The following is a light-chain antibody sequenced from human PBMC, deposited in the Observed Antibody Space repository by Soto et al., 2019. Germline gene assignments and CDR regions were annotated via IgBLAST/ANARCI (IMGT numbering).Light chain of an antibody. Sequence: EIVMTQSPATLSVTPGERATLSCRASQRVNIYLAWYQQKPGQAPRLLIFGASSRATGIPARFSGSGSGTEFNLTISSLQSEDFAVYFCQQYDDWLRLTFGGGTKVDI. CDR2: GAS. CDR1: QRVNIY. CDR3: QQYDDWLRLT. V-gene: IGKV3D-15*01. J-gene: IGKJ4*01.